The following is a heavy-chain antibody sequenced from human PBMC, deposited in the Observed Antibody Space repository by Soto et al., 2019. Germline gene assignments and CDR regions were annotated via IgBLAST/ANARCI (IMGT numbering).Heavy chain of an antibody. CDR1: VGTFSSYA. Sequence: ASVKVSCKASVGTFSSYAISWVRQAPGQGLEWMGGIIPIFGTANYAQKFQGRVTITADESTSTAYMELSSLRSEDTAVYYCARGFIRGGYLIDYWGQGTPVTVSS. CDR2: IIPIFGTA. CDR3: ARGFIRGGYLIDY. J-gene: IGHJ4*02. D-gene: IGHD2-15*01. V-gene: IGHV1-69*13.